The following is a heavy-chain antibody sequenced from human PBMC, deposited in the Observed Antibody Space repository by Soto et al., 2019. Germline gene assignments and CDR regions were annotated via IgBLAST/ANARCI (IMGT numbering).Heavy chain of an antibody. J-gene: IGHJ6*02. CDR1: GFTFSSYG. Sequence: GGSLRLSCAASGFTFSSYGMHWVRQAPGKGLEWVAVIWYDGSNKYYADSVKGRFTISRDNSKNTLYLQMNSLRAEDTAVYYCARDLSNYYGSGSLQPYYYYGMDVWGQGTTVTVSS. V-gene: IGHV3-33*01. CDR2: IWYDGSNK. CDR3: ARDLSNYYGSGSLQPYYYYGMDV. D-gene: IGHD3-10*01.